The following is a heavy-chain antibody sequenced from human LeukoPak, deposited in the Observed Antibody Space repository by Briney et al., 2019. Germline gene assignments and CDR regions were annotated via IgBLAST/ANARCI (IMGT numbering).Heavy chain of an antibody. J-gene: IGHJ3*02. CDR2: INPSSGST. D-gene: IGHD3-22*01. CDR1: GYTLTSYY. V-gene: IGHV1-46*01. Sequence: ASVKVSCKASGYTLTSYYMHWVRQAPGQGLDWMGIINPSSGSTSYAQNFQGRVTMTRDTSTSTVYMELSSLRSEGTAVYYCARGRSGFSRGAFDIWGQGTMVTVSS. CDR3: ARGRSGFSRGAFDI.